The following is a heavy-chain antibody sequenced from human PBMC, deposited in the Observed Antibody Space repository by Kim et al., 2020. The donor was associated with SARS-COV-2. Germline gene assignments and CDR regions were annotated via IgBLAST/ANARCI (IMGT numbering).Heavy chain of an antibody. CDR3: TTLLPGSGWYGSGSYWAGDY. J-gene: IGHJ4*02. D-gene: IGHD1-26*01. V-gene: IGHV3-15*01. Sequence: RFTISRDDSKNTLYLQMNSLKTEDTAVYYCTTLLPGSGWYGSGSYWAGDYWGQGTLVTVSS.